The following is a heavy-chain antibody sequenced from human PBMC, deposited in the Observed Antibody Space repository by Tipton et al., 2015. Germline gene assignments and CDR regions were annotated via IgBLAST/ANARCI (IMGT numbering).Heavy chain of an antibody. Sequence: TLSLTCTVSGGSVSTSNYYWGWIRQPPGKGLEWIGSIYDSGSTYYNPSLKSRVTISVDTSENQFSLKLSSVTAADTAVYYCARQGTVVVIGMSHYYYYGMDVWGQGTTVTVSS. CDR1: GGSVSTSNYY. CDR2: IYDSGST. D-gene: IGHD2-21*01. CDR3: ARQGTVVVIGMSHYYYYGMDV. V-gene: IGHV4-39*01. J-gene: IGHJ6*02.